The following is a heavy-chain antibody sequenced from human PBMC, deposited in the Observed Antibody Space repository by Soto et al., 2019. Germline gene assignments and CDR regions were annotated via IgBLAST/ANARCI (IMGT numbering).Heavy chain of an antibody. Sequence: QVHLQESGPGLVKPSETLSLTCFVSGGSINNHYWSWIRQPPGKGLEWIGYVYYTGSTNYNPSLKSRVTMSVDTSKNQFSLNLTSLTAADTAIYYCARANWYSEYWGQGTLVTVSS. V-gene: IGHV4-59*11. CDR2: VYYTGST. CDR1: GGSINNHY. CDR3: ARANWYSEY. D-gene: IGHD7-27*01. J-gene: IGHJ4*02.